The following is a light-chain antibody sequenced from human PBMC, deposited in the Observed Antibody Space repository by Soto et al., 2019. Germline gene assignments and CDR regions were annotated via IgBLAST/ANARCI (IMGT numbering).Light chain of an antibody. CDR1: TSDVGGYNY. J-gene: IGLJ3*02. CDR2: EVS. CDR3: SSYTSSSTLV. V-gene: IGLV2-14*01. Sequence: QSALTQPASVSGSPGQSITISCTGTTSDVGGYNYVSWCQQHPGKVPKLMIYEVSNRPSGVSNRFSGSKSGNTASLTISGLQAEDEADYYCSSYTSSSTLVFGGGTKLTVL.